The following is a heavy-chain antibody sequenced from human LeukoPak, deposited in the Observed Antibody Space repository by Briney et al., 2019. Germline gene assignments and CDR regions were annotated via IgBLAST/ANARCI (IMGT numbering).Heavy chain of an antibody. D-gene: IGHD1-14*01. J-gene: IGHJ4*02. CDR3: AKDPNIN. Sequence: PGGSLRLSCAASGFPFINSEMNWVRQPPGKGLEWVSYISVSGASIYCADSVRGRFTISRDNAKNSLYLQMDSLTVEDTAIYYCAKDPNINWGQGTLVTVSS. CDR1: GFPFINSE. CDR2: ISVSGASI. V-gene: IGHV3-48*03.